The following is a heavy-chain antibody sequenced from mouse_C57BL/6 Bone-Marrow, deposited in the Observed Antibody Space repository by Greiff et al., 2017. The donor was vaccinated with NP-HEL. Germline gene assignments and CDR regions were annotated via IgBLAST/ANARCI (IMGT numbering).Heavy chain of an antibody. Sequence: QVQLKQSGAELVRPGASVKLSCKASGYTFTDSYINWVKQRPGQGLEWIARIYPGSGNTYYNEKFKGKATLTAEKSSSTAYMQLSSLTSEDSAVYFCAREITTVVDYWGQGTTLTVSS. D-gene: IGHD1-1*01. CDR1: GYTFTDSY. J-gene: IGHJ2*01. CDR3: AREITTVVDY. V-gene: IGHV1-76*01. CDR2: IYPGSGNT.